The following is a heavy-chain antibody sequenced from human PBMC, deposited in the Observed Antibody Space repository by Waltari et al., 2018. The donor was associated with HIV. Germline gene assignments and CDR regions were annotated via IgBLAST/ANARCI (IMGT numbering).Heavy chain of an antibody. CDR3: ARVSIAARPYYYGMDV. J-gene: IGHJ6*02. Sequence: EVQLVESGGGLVQPGGSLRLSCAASGFPFSSYWMHWVRQAPGKGLVGVSRINSDGSSTSYADSVKGRFTISRDNAKNTLYLQMNSLRAEDTAVYYCARVSIAARPYYYGMDVWGQGTTVTVSS. CDR1: GFPFSSYW. D-gene: IGHD6-6*01. V-gene: IGHV3-74*01. CDR2: INSDGSST.